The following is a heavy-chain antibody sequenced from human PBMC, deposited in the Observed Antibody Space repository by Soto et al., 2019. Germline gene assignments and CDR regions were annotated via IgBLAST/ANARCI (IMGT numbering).Heavy chain of an antibody. V-gene: IGHV3-15*01. CDR1: GFTFSHAW. Sequence: EVQLVESGGGLVNPGGSLRLSCAASGFTFSHAWMTWVRRAPGKGLEWVGRITRKVDGEITDYAAPVRGRFTISRDDSENTLSLQMNSLKTEDTAVYYCTTDAESTLSAPLIFCGKGTTVTVSS. J-gene: IGHJ6*04. CDR3: TTDAESTLSAPLIF. D-gene: IGHD3-16*01. CDR2: ITRKVDGEIT.